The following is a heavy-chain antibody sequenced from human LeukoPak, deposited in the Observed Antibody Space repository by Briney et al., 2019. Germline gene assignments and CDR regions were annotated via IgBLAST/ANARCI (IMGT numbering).Heavy chain of an antibody. Sequence: GASVKVSCKASGYTFTGYYMHWVRQAPGQGLEWMGWINPNSGGTNYAQKFQGRVTMTRDTSISTAYMELSRLRSDDTAVYYCARGGAQEYTSGWHIGNFDYWGQGTLVTVSS. J-gene: IGHJ4*02. V-gene: IGHV1-2*02. D-gene: IGHD6-19*01. CDR3: ARGGAQEYTSGWHIGNFDY. CDR1: GYTFTGYY. CDR2: INPNSGGT.